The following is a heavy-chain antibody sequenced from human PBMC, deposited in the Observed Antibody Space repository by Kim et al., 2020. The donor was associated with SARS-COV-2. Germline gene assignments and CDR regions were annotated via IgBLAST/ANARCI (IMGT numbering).Heavy chain of an antibody. D-gene: IGHD1-7*01. J-gene: IGHJ6*03. Sequence: ASVKVSCKASGYTFTSYAMHWVRQAPGQRLEWMGWINAGNGNTKYSQKFQGRVTITRDTSASTAYMELSSLRSEDTAVYYCARVPTGTTVFSHYYMDVWGKGTTVTVSS. V-gene: IGHV1-3*01. CDR1: GYTFTSYA. CDR3: ARVPTGTTVFSHYYMDV. CDR2: INAGNGNT.